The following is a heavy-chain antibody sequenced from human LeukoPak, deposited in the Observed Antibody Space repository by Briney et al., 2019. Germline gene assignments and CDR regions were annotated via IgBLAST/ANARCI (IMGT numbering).Heavy chain of an antibody. CDR1: GGSFSGYY. CDR2: INHRGST. Sequence: SETLSLTCAVYGGSFSGYYWSWIRQPPGKGLEWIGEINHRGSTNYNPSLRSRVTISVDTSKNQFSLKLSSVTAADTAVYYCARGRGSSSWYRYYFDYWGQGTLVTVSS. D-gene: IGHD6-13*01. V-gene: IGHV4-34*01. J-gene: IGHJ4*02. CDR3: ARGRGSSSWYRYYFDY.